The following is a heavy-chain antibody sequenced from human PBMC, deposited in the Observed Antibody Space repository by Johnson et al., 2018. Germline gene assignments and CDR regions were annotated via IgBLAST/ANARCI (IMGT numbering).Heavy chain of an antibody. CDR2: IYSSGST. Sequence: QVQLQESGPGLVKPSETLSLSCSVSGGSINNFYWTWIRPPPGKGLEWIGNIYSSGSTDYSPSLTSRVTMSVSLSKNQFSLNLTSVPTADTAVYFCARVRRGHYSPYYSDYMDVWGKGTTVTVSS. CDR3: ARVRRGHYSPYYSDYMDV. CDR1: GGSINNFY. J-gene: IGHJ6*03. V-gene: IGHV4-59*01. D-gene: IGHD3-16*01.